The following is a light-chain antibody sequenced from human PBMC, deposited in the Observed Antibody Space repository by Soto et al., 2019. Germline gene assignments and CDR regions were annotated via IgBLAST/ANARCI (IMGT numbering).Light chain of an antibody. Sequence: DIQMTQSPSSLSASVGDRVTITCRASQNINFYLNWFQQKPGKAPKVLIYAASSLQVGVPSRFSGSGYGTDFTLTISSLQPEDFATYFCQQSYNTPTFGGGTKVDIK. V-gene: IGKV1-39*01. CDR3: QQSYNTPT. J-gene: IGKJ4*01. CDR2: AAS. CDR1: QNINFY.